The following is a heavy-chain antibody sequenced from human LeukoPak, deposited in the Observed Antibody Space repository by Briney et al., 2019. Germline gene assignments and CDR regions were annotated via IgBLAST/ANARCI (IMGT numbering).Heavy chain of an antibody. J-gene: IGHJ4*02. CDR1: GFSFSNYA. CDR2: ISYDGSNK. CDR3: ARAGGVIKPLDY. V-gene: IGHV3-30-3*01. Sequence: GGSLRLSCAASGFSFSNYAMHWVRQAPGKGLEWVTHISYDGSNKYYADSVKGRFTISRDNSKNTLFLQMNSLRAGDTAVFYCARAGGVIKPLDYWGQGTLVTVSS. D-gene: IGHD2/OR15-2a*01.